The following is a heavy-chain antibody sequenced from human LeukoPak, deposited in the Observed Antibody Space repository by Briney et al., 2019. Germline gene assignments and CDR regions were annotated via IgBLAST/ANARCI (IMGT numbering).Heavy chain of an antibody. CDR1: GFTFNSYW. V-gene: IGHV3-74*01. CDR2: IDEDGKTI. D-gene: IGHD3-3*01. CDR3: VSDLCGGDDQ. Sequence: GGSPRLSCAASGFTFNSYWMHWVRQAPGKGLVWVSRIDEDGKTIDYADSVKGRFTISRDNAKGTLYLQMSSLRDEDTAVYYCVSDLCGGDDQWGRGTLVTVSS. J-gene: IGHJ5*02.